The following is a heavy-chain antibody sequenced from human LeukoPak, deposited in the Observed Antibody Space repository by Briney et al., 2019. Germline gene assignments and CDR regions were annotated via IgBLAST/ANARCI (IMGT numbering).Heavy chain of an antibody. D-gene: IGHD2-2*01. J-gene: IGHJ4*02. CDR2: ISSSSSYI. CDR1: GFTFSSYS. Sequence: GGSLRLSCAASGFTFSSYSMNWVRQAPGKGLEWVSSISSSSSYIYYADSVKGRFTISRDNAKNSLCLQMNSLRAEDTAVYYCARVRVEDIVVVPPSHWGQGTLVTVSS. V-gene: IGHV3-21*01. CDR3: ARVRVEDIVVVPPSH.